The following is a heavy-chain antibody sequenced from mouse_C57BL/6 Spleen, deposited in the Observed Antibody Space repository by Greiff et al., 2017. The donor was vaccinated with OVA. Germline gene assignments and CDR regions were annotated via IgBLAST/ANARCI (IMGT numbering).Heavy chain of an antibody. D-gene: IGHD2-4*01. V-gene: IGHV2-2*01. CDR2: IWSGGST. CDR3: AREDYDGDYFDY. Sequence: QVQLQQSGPGLVQPSQSLSITCTVSGFSLTSYGVHWVRQSPGQGLEWLGVIWSGGSTGYNAAFISRLSISKDNSKSQVFFKMNRLHADDTAIYYCAREDYDGDYFDYWGQGTTLTVSS. CDR1: GFSLTSYG. J-gene: IGHJ2*01.